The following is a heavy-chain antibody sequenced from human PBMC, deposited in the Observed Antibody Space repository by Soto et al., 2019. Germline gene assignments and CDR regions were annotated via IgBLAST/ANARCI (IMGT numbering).Heavy chain of an antibody. J-gene: IGHJ6*02. D-gene: IGHD2-2*01. CDR2: IYYSGST. CDR1: GGSISSSSYY. V-gene: IGHV4-39*01. CDR3: ATSSLGYYYGMDV. Sequence: QLQLQESGPGLVKPSETLSLTCTVSGGSISSSSYYWGWIRQPPGKGLAWIGSIYYSGSTYYTPSLESRLTISVDTSNNQYSLKLSSVTAADTAVYYCATSSLGYYYGMDVWGQGTTVTVSS.